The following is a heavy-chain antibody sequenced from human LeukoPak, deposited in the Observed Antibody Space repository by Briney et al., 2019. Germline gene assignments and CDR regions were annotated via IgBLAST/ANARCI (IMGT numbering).Heavy chain of an antibody. CDR2: INHSGST. V-gene: IGHV4-34*01. CDR1: GGSFSGYY. Sequence: SETLSLTCAVYGGSFSGYYWSWIRQPPGKGLEWIGEINHSGSTNYNPSLKSRVTILVDTSKNQFSLKLSSVTAADTAVYYCARATVAETFDYWGQGTLVTVSS. J-gene: IGHJ4*02. CDR3: ARATVAETFDY. D-gene: IGHD6-19*01.